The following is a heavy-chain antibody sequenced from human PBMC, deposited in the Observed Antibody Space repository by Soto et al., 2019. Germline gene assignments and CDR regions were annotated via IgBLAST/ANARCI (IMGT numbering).Heavy chain of an antibody. D-gene: IGHD6-13*01. CDR2: IDASGAYT. CDR3: AKLAPTSNTWY. V-gene: IGHV3-23*01. CDR1: GFTFSNSA. J-gene: IGHJ4*02. Sequence: GGSLRLSCAVSGFTFSNSAMIWVHQTPGKGLEWVSAIDASGAYTYYTDSVKGRFTISRDNSKNRLYLQMSSLRAEDTAVYYCAKLAPTSNTWYWGQGTVVTVSS.